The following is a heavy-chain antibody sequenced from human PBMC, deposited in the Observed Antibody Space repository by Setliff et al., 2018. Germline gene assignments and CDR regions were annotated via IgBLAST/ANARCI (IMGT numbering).Heavy chain of an antibody. D-gene: IGHD3-3*02. CDR3: AREMAAFKRAFDI. CDR2: IYYSGST. Sequence: SETLSLTCSVSGGSIRSGDNHWSWIRQPPGKGLEWIGYIYYSGSTYYNPSLKSRVTISVDTAKNQFSLKLSSVSAADTAVYYCAREMAAFKRAFDIWGQGTMVTVSS. J-gene: IGHJ3*02. CDR1: GGSIRSGDNH. V-gene: IGHV4-30-4*08.